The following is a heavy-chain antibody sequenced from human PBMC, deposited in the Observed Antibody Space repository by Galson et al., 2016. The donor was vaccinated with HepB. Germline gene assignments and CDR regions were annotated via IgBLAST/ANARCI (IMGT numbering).Heavy chain of an antibody. V-gene: IGHV5-51*01. CDR3: ARASRSYYNWFNP. D-gene: IGHD3-10*01. Sequence: QSGAEVKKPGESLKISCSTSGYNFATYWIGWVRQVSGKGLEWMGVIYPGDSDTRYSPSFQGQVTISADKSVNTTYLELTSLKASDTAIYYCARASRSYYNWFNPWGQRTLVTVSS. CDR2: IYPGDSDT. CDR1: GYNFATYW. J-gene: IGHJ5*02.